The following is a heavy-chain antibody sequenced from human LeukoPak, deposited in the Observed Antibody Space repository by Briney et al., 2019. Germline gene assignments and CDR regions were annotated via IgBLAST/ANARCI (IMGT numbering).Heavy chain of an antibody. Sequence: PSETLSLTCVVSGYSITNGDYWGWIRASPGKGLEWIASIYNSASTHYNPSLRSRVTILVDTSKNAFSLKMRSVTAADTAVYYCARNSTSGFFDYWGQGTLATVSS. CDR1: GYSITNGDY. CDR2: IYNSAST. CDR3: ARNSTSGFFDY. D-gene: IGHD3-10*01. V-gene: IGHV4-38-2*01. J-gene: IGHJ4*02.